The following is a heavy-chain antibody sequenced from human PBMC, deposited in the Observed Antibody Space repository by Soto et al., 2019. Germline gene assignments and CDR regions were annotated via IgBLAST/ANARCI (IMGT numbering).Heavy chain of an antibody. Sequence: QVQLQESGPGLVKPSETLSLTCTVSGGSISSYYWSWIRQPPGKGLEWIGYIYYSGSTNYNPSLKRRVTISVDTSKNQFSLKLSSVTAADTAVYYCARMDAAVAGTSFDYWGQGTLVTVSS. V-gene: IGHV4-59*08. CDR1: GGSISSYY. CDR3: ARMDAAVAGTSFDY. CDR2: IYYSGST. D-gene: IGHD6-19*01. J-gene: IGHJ4*02.